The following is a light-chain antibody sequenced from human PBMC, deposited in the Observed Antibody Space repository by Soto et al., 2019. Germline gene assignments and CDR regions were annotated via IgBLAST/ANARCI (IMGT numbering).Light chain of an antibody. CDR3: QQRSNWPPIT. Sequence: IVLTQSPGTLSLSAGEPDTLDLRASQSVSSYLAWYQQKPGQAPRLLIYDASNRATGIPARFSGGGSGTDFTLTISSLEPEDFAVYYCQQRSNWPPITFGQGTRLEIK. V-gene: IGKV3-11*01. CDR2: DAS. J-gene: IGKJ5*01. CDR1: QSVSSY.